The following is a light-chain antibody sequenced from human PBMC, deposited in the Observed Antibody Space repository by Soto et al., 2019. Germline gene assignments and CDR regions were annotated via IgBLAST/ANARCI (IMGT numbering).Light chain of an antibody. Sequence: DIPMTQSPSTLSASVGDRVTITCRASQSISYWLAWYQQKPGKAPKLLIYDASRLESGVPSRFSGSGSGTEFTLTISSLQPDDFATYYCQQYDTYSPYTFGQGTKLEI. CDR3: QQYDTYSPYT. J-gene: IGKJ2*01. CDR2: DAS. CDR1: QSISYW. V-gene: IGKV1-5*01.